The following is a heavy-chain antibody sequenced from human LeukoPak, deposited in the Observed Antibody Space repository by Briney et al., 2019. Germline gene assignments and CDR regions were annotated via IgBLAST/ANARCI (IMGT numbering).Heavy chain of an antibody. Sequence: GASVKVSCKASGYTFTSYYMHWVRQAPGQGLEWMGIINPSGSRTSYAKKFQGRVTMTRDTSTGTVYMELSSLRSEDTAVYYCARTEMATIRSLDYWGQGTLVTVSS. CDR2: INPSGSRT. V-gene: IGHV1-46*01. J-gene: IGHJ4*02. CDR1: GYTFTSYY. D-gene: IGHD5-24*01. CDR3: ARTEMATIRSLDY.